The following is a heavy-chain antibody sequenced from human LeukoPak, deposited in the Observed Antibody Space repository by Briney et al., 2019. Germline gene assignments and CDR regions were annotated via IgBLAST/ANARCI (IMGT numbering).Heavy chain of an antibody. V-gene: IGHV4-4*07. Sequence: PSETLSLTCTVSGGSIGSYYWSWMRQPAGKALEWIGRIYPSGSTNYNPSLKSRVTMSVDTSQNQFSLKMTSVTAADTAVYYCARGASTTWPGNFDYWGQGTLVTVSS. J-gene: IGHJ4*02. CDR1: GGSIGSYY. CDR2: IYPSGST. CDR3: ARGASTTWPGNFDY. D-gene: IGHD1-14*01.